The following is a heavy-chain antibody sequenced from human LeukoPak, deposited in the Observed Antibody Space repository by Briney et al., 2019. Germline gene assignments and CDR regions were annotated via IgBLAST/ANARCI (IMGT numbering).Heavy chain of an antibody. D-gene: IGHD1-14*01. J-gene: IGHJ5*02. V-gene: IGHV3-23*01. CDR2: ISGSGGST. CDR3: AKETTRLTFDP. CDR1: GFTFSTSA. Sequence: GGSLRLSCAASGFTFSTSAMTWVRQAPGKGLEWVSGISGSGGSTYYVDSVKGRFTISRDNAKNTMYLQVNSLRAEDTAVYYCAKETTRLTFDPWGQGTLVTVSS.